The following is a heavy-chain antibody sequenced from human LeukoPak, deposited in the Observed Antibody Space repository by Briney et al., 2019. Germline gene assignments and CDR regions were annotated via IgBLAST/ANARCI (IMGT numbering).Heavy chain of an antibody. CDR3: AKGDGIFGVVMSYYGMDV. V-gene: IGHV3-23*01. CDR1: GFTFSSYA. Sequence: GGSLRLSCAASGFTFSSYAMSWVRQAPGKGLEWVSAISGSGGSTYYADSVKGRFTISRDNSKNTLYLQMNSLRAEDTAVYYCAKGDGIFGVVMSYYGMDVWGQGTTVTVSS. J-gene: IGHJ6*02. CDR2: ISGSGGST. D-gene: IGHD3-3*01.